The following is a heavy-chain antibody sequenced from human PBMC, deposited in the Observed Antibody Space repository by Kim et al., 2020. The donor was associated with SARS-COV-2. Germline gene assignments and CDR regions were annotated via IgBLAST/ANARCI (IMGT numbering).Heavy chain of an antibody. V-gene: IGHV1-46*01. J-gene: IGHJ2*01. CDR3: ATIAAAGGPWYFDL. D-gene: IGHD6-13*01. Sequence: AQKFQGRVTMTRDTSTSTVYMELSSLRSEDTAVYYCATIAAAGGPWYFDLWGRGTLVTVSS.